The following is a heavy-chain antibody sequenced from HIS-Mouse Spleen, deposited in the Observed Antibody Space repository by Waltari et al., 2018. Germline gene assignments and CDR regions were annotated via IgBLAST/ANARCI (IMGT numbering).Heavy chain of an antibody. CDR2: IYYSGST. CDR3: AREIPYSSSWYDWYFDL. V-gene: IGHV4-39*07. Sequence: QLQLQESGPGLVKPSETLSLTCTVSGGSISSSSYYWGWIRQPPGKGLEGIGSIYYSGSTNDSPSLKSRVTISVDTSKNQFSLKLSSVTAADTAVYYCAREIPYSSSWYDWYFDLWGRGTLVTVSS. CDR1: GGSISSSSYY. D-gene: IGHD6-13*01. J-gene: IGHJ2*01.